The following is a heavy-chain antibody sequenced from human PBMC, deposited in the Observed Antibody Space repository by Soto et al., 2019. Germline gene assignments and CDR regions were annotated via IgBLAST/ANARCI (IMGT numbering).Heavy chain of an antibody. Sequence: PSETLSLTCTVSGGSISSSSYYWGWIRQPPGKGLEWIGSIYYSGSTYYNPSLKSRVTISVDTSKNQFSLKLSSVTATDTAVYYCARHGFGPLHGLVDVWGQGTTVTVSS. V-gene: IGHV4-39*01. D-gene: IGHD3-10*01. J-gene: IGHJ6*02. CDR3: ARHGFGPLHGLVDV. CDR2: IYYSGST. CDR1: GGSISSSSYY.